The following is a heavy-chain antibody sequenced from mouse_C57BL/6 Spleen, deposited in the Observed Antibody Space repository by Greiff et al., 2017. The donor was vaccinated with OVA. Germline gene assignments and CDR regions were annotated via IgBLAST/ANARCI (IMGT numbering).Heavy chain of an antibody. CDR2: IRNKANGYTT. V-gene: IGHV7-3*01. CDR3: ARYGDPWFAY. J-gene: IGHJ3*01. CDR1: GFTFTDYY. Sequence: EVKLVESGGGLVQPGGSLSLSCAASGFTFTDYYMSWVRQPPGKALEWLGFIRNKANGYTTEYSASVKGRFTISRDNSQSILYLQMNALRAEDSATYYCARYGDPWFAYWGQGTLVTVSA.